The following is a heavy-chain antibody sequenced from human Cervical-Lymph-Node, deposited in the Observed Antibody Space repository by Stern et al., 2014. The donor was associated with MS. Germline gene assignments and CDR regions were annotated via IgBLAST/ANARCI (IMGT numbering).Heavy chain of an antibody. CDR3: AREYSSGWAPPNNWFDP. CDR2: IIPIFGTA. D-gene: IGHD6-19*01. J-gene: IGHJ5*02. Sequence: QMQLVQSGAEVKKPGSSVKVSCKASGGTFSSYAISWVRQAPGQGLEWMGGIIPIFGTANYAQKFQGRVTITADKSTSTAYMELSSLRSEDTAVYYCAREYSSGWAPPNNWFDPWGQGTLVTVSS. V-gene: IGHV1-69*06. CDR1: GGTFSSYA.